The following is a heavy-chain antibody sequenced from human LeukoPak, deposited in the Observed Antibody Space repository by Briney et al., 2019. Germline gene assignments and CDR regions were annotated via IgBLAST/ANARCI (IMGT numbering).Heavy chain of an antibody. CDR2: IYTTGGT. CDR3: ARGDTVATGLYDY. D-gene: IGHD5-12*01. V-gene: IGHV4-4*07. CDR1: GGSISSYY. Sequence: SETPSLTCTVSGGSISSYYWSWIRQPAGKGLEWIGRIYTTGGTDYNPSLKSRVTISIDKSKNQFSLKPSSVTAADTAVYYCARGDTVATGLYDYWGQGTLVTVSS. J-gene: IGHJ4*02.